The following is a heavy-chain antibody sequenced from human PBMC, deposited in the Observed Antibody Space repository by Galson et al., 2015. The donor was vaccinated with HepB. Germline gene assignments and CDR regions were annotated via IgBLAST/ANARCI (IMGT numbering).Heavy chain of an antibody. V-gene: IGHV1-8*01. CDR1: GYTFSSYD. CDR3: VKPPINSGYNFWPRVYHYYVDV. D-gene: IGHD5-24*01. J-gene: IGHJ6*03. CDR2: MNPDGGNT. Sequence: SVKVSCKASGYTFSSYDINWVRQAPGQGLEWMGWMNPDGGNTGYAQKFQGRVTMTRNTSISTAYMELSSLRSEDTAVYYCVKPPINSGYNFWPRVYHYYVDVWGKGTTVTVSS.